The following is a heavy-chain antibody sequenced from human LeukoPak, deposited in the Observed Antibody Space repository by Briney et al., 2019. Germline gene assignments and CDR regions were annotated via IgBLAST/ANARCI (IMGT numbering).Heavy chain of an antibody. CDR1: GFTFSSYG. Sequence: ALRLSCAASGFTFSSYGMHWVRQAPGKGLEWVAVIWYDGSNKYYADSVKGRFTISRDNSKNTLYLQMNSLRAEDTAVYYCARDPSLSYSSSWYSGNYYYGMDVWGQGTTVTVSS. V-gene: IGHV3-33*01. CDR2: IWYDGSNK. CDR3: ARDPSLSYSSSWYSGNYYYGMDV. J-gene: IGHJ6*02. D-gene: IGHD6-13*01.